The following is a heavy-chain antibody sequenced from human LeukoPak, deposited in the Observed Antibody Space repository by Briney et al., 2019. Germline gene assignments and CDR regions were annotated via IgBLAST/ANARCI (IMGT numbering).Heavy chain of an antibody. V-gene: IGHV1-69*13. CDR3: ARVYSSSWYVANWFDP. Sequence: ASVKVSCKASGGTFSSYAISWVRQAPGQGLEWMGGIIPIFGTANYAQKFQGRVTITADESTSTAYMELSSLRSEDTAVYYCARVYSSSWYVANWFDPWGQGTLVTVSS. J-gene: IGHJ5*02. CDR2: IIPIFGTA. D-gene: IGHD6-13*01. CDR1: GGTFSSYA.